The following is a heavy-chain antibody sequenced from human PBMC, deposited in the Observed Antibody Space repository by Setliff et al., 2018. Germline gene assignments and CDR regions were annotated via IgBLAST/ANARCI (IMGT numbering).Heavy chain of an antibody. CDR1: GFTFRTYE. J-gene: IGHJ6*02. Sequence: GGSLRFSCEASGFTFRTYEMIWVRQAPGKGLERVSKTHTDGITIYSDSVRGRFTISRDSAKNSLHLQMTSLSAEDTAVYYCARRLPHFGMDVWGQGTTVTVSS. V-gene: IGHV3-48*03. D-gene: IGHD2-15*01. CDR2: THTDGITI. CDR3: ARRLPHFGMDV.